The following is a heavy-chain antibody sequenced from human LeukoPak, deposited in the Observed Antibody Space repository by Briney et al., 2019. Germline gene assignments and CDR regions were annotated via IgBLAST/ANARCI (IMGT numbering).Heavy chain of an antibody. CDR1: GFTFSSYA. Sequence: PGGSLRLSCAASGFTFSSYAMSWVRQAPGKGLEWVGFIRSKAYGGTTEYAASVKGRFTISRDDSKSIAYLQMNSLKTEDTAVYYCTRDGGDYRDAFDIWGQGTMVTVSS. V-gene: IGHV3-49*04. J-gene: IGHJ3*02. CDR2: IRSKAYGGTT. CDR3: TRDGGDYRDAFDI. D-gene: IGHD4-17*01.